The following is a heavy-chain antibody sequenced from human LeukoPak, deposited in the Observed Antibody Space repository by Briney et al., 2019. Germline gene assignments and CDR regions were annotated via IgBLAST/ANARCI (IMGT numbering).Heavy chain of an antibody. Sequence: SETLSLTCNLSGGSVSSSTYSWVWIRQPPGKGLEWIGSIYKSGNTYYNPSLKSRVTISVDTSKNHFSLKLSSVTAADTAVYYCARDSRVPADYYYYMDVWGKGTTVTVSS. D-gene: IGHD6-6*01. CDR1: GGSVSSSTYS. V-gene: IGHV4-39*02. CDR2: IYKSGNT. CDR3: ARDSRVPADYYYYMDV. J-gene: IGHJ6*03.